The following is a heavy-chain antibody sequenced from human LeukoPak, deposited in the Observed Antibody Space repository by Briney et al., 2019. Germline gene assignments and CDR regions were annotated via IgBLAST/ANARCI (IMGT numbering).Heavy chain of an antibody. D-gene: IGHD2-2*01. Sequence: ASVKVSCKASGYTFTTYYIHWVRQAPGQGLEWMGIINPSGGTTNYAQKSQGRVTMTRDTSTSTVSMELSSLKSEDTAVYYCARGGGYCSTTSCYAFYWGQGTLVTVSS. J-gene: IGHJ4*02. CDR1: GYTFTTYY. CDR3: ARGGGYCSTTSCYAFY. CDR2: INPSGGTT. V-gene: IGHV1-46*01.